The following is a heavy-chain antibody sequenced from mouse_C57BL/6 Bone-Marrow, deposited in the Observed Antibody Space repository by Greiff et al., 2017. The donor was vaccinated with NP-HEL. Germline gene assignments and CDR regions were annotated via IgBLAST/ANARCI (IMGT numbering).Heavy chain of an antibody. CDR2: IDPENGDT. V-gene: IGHV14-4*01. J-gene: IGHJ4*01. CDR1: GFNITDDY. Sequence: VQLQQSGAELVRPGASVKLSCTASGFNITDDYMHWVKQRPEQGLEWIGWIDPENGDTEYASKFQGKATITADTSSNTAYLQLSSLTSEDTAVYYCTTRRGAMDYWGQGTSVTVSS. CDR3: TTRRGAMDY.